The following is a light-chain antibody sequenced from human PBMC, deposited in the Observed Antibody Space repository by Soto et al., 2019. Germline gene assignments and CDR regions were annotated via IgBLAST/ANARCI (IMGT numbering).Light chain of an antibody. J-gene: IGKJ1*01. V-gene: IGKV1-5*03. CDR1: QTINNR. CDR2: AAS. Sequence: DIQITQSPSTLSASVGDRVTIPCRASQTINNRLAWYQQKPGKVPKLLIYAASTLQSGVPSRFSGSGSGTDFTLTISSLQPEDFATYYCLLDFSYFWAFGQGTKVDIK. CDR3: LLDFSYFWA.